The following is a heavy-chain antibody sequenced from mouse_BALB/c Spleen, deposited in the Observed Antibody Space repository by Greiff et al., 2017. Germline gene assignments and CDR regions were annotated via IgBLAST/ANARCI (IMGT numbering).Heavy chain of an antibody. CDR2: IYPGDGDT. J-gene: IGHJ2*01. Sequence: VQLVESGAELARPGASVKLSCKASGYSFTSYCMQWVKQRPGQGLEWIGAIYPGDGDTRYTQKFKGKATLTADKSSSTAYMQLSSLASEDSAVYYCATRPNDYFDYWGQGTTLTVSS. CDR3: ATRPNDYFDY. V-gene: IGHV1-87*01. CDR1: GYSFTSYC.